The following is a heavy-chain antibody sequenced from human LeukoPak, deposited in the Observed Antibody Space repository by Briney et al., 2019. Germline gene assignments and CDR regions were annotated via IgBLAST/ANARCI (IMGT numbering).Heavy chain of an antibody. J-gene: IGHJ5*02. CDR1: GFTFSDYY. Sequence: GGSLRLSCAASGFTFSDYYMSWIRQAPGKGLEWVSYISSSSTYTNYADSVKGRFTISRDNAKNSLYLQMNSLRAEDTAVYYCARDPGCSGGSCYSPNWFDPWGQGTLVIVSS. V-gene: IGHV3-11*05. CDR3: ARDPGCSGGSCYSPNWFDP. CDR2: ISSSSTYT. D-gene: IGHD2-15*01.